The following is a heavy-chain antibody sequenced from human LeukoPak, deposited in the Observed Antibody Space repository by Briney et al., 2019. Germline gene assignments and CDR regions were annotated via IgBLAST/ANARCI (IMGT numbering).Heavy chain of an antibody. CDR3: ARVQLWTTTDY. V-gene: IGHV3-21*01. CDR2: ISSSSSYI. J-gene: IGHJ4*02. CDR1: GFTFSTYN. D-gene: IGHD5-18*01. Sequence: GGSLRLSCAASGFTFSTYNMNWVRQAPGKGLEWVSSISSSSSYIYYADSVKGRFTISRDNAKNSLYLQMNSLRAEDMAVYYCARVQLWTTTDYWGQGTLVTVSS.